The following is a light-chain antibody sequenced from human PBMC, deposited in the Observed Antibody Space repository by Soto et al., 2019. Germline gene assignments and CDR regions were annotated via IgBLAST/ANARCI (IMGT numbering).Light chain of an antibody. CDR3: QKYSSVPV. Sequence: DIQMTQSPTSLSASVGDRVTITCRASQDIRNFVAWYQQKPGKAPTLLIYAASTLDSGVPSPFSGSGSGTDFTFTINSLQPEDVATSSCQKYSSVPVFGPGTKVEIK. J-gene: IGKJ3*01. CDR1: QDIRNF. V-gene: IGKV1-27*01. CDR2: AAS.